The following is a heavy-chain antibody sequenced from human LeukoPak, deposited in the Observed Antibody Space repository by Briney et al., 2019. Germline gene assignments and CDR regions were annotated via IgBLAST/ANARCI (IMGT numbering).Heavy chain of an antibody. Sequence: PGGSLRLSCAASGFTFDDYGMSWVRHAPGKGLEGVSGINWNGGSTGYADSVKGRFTISRDNAKNSLYLQMNSLRAEDTALYYCARERPVAGSMYYFDYWGQGTLVTVSS. CDR2: INWNGGST. CDR1: GFTFDDYG. CDR3: ARERPVAGSMYYFDY. D-gene: IGHD6-19*01. V-gene: IGHV3-20*04. J-gene: IGHJ4*02.